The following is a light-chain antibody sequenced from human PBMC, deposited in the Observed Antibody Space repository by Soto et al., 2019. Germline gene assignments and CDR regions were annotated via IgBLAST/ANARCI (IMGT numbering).Light chain of an antibody. V-gene: IGKV1-27*01. CDR2: AAS. CDR3: QTYNSAPRP. Sequence: DIQMTQSPSSLSASVGARVTITCRASQGISHYLAWYQQKPGKVPQLLIYAASILQSGVPSRFSGSGSGTDFTLQISGLQPADVATYYCQTYNSAPRPFGPGTTVELK. J-gene: IGKJ1*01. CDR1: QGISHY.